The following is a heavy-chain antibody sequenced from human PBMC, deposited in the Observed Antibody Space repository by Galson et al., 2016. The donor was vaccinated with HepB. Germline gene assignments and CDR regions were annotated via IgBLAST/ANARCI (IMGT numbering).Heavy chain of an antibody. CDR1: GGSISSDYY. Sequence: SETLSLTCIVPGGSISSDYYWGWIRQPPGRGLEWIGSIYSGEDTFYNPSLKSRVTISVDTSRNQVSLRLDSVTAADTGVYYCATGIVVAGKYYYHYMDVWGKGTTVTVSS. D-gene: IGHD6-19*01. CDR2: IYSGEDT. V-gene: IGHV4-39*01. CDR3: ATGIVVAGKYYYHYMDV. J-gene: IGHJ6*03.